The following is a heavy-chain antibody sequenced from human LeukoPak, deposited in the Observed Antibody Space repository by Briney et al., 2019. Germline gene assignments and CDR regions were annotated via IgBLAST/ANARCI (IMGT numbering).Heavy chain of an antibody. CDR3: ARGGYCSGGSCYRGFDY. Sequence: GGSLRLSCAASGFTFSNYWMQWVRQAPGKGLVWVSRINSDGSTTSYADSVKGRLTVSRDNAKNTLFLQMHSLRAEDTAVYYCARGGYCSGGSCYRGFDYWGRGTLVTVSS. D-gene: IGHD2-15*01. J-gene: IGHJ4*02. CDR2: INSDGSTT. CDR1: GFTFSNYW. V-gene: IGHV3-74*01.